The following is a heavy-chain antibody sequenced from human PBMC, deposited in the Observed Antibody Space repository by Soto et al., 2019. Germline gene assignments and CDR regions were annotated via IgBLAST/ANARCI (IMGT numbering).Heavy chain of an antibody. V-gene: IGHV1-18*01. Sequence: QVQLVQSGAEVKKPGASVKVSCKASGYTFTSYGISWVRQAPGQGLEWMGWISAYNGNTKYAQKLQGRVTTTTDTSXSPRHMELRSLRSHDTAVYYCARDLGGSYYAPVDYWGQGTLVTVSS. CDR3: ARDLGGSYYAPVDY. CDR1: GYTFTSYG. D-gene: IGHD1-26*01. CDR2: ISAYNGNT. J-gene: IGHJ4*02.